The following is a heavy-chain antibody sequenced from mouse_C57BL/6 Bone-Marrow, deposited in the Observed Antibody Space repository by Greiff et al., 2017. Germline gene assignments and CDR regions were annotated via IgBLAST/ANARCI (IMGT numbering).Heavy chain of an antibody. CDR2: IYPRSGNT. J-gene: IGHJ2*01. CDR1: GYTFTSYG. D-gene: IGHD3-3*01. V-gene: IGHV1-81*01. Sequence: QVQLQQSGAELARPGASVKLSCKASGYTFTSYGISWVKQRTGQGLEWIGEIYPRSGNTYYNEKFKGKATLTADKSSSTAYMELRSLTSEDSAVYFCARGVGGPGYFDYWGQGTTLTVSA. CDR3: ARGVGGPGYFDY.